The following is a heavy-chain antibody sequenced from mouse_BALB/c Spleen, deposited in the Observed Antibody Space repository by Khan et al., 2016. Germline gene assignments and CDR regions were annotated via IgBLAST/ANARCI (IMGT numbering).Heavy chain of an antibody. J-gene: IGHJ4*01. CDR3: ARRWQLDLYYALDY. V-gene: IGHV9-1*02. CDR1: GYYFTNYG. Sequence: LVESGPELKKPGETVKISCKASGYYFTNYGMNWVKQAPGKGLKWMGWINTYSGEPTYADDFKGRFAFSLETSVSTAYLQINNLKNEDRSTYFCARRWQLDLYYALDYWGQGTSVTVYS. CDR2: INTYSGEP. D-gene: IGHD1-1*02.